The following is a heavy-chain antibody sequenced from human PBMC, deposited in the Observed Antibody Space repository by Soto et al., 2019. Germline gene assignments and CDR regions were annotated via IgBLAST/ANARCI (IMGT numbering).Heavy chain of an antibody. J-gene: IGHJ3*02. D-gene: IGHD1-26*01. Sequence: ASVKVSCKASGYTFTSYGISWVRQAPGQGLEWMGWISAYNGNTNYAQKLQGRVTMTTDTSTNTAYMELRSLRSDDTAVYYCARDEWEPDSFDIWGQGTMVTVSS. V-gene: IGHV1-18*01. CDR1: GYTFTSYG. CDR3: ARDEWEPDSFDI. CDR2: ISAYNGNT.